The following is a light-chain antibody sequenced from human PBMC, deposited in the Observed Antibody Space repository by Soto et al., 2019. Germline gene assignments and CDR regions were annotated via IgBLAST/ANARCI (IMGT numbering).Light chain of an antibody. CDR1: QGVSSSY. CDR3: QHYRTS. V-gene: IGKV3-20*01. Sequence: EIVLTQSPGTLSLSPGERATLSCRASQGVSSSYLAWYQQKPGQPPRLLIYGASSRATGIPDRFSGSGSGXXXTXXXTRXEPXDFAVYYCQHYRTSFGGGTKVEIK. J-gene: IGKJ4*01. CDR2: GAS.